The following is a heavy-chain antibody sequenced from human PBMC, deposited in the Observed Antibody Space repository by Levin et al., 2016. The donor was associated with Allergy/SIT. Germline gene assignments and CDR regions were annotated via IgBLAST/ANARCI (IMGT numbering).Heavy chain of an antibody. CDR3: AHRLTTTAVGYFDC. CDR2: IYWNDDK. D-gene: IGHD4-23*01. V-gene: IGHV2-5*01. Sequence: SGPTLVKPTQTLTLTCAFSGFSLSTSGVGVGWIRQPPGKALEWLALIYWNDDKRYNPSLKSRLTITKDTSRDQVVLTMTNMDPVDTATYYCAHRLTTTAVGYFDCWGQGTLVTVSS. CDR1: GFSLSTSGVG. J-gene: IGHJ4*02.